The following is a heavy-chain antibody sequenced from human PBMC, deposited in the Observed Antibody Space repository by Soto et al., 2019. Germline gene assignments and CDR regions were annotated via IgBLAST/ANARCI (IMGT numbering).Heavy chain of an antibody. CDR1: GFTFSSYA. Sequence: GGSLRLSCAASGFTFSSYAMSWVRQAPGKGLEWVSAISGSSGSTYYADSVKGRFTISRDNSKNTLYLQMNSLRAEDTAVYYCAKHRSELGDYYFDYWGQGTQVTVSS. V-gene: IGHV3-23*01. CDR2: ISGSSGST. D-gene: IGHD7-27*01. CDR3: AKHRSELGDYYFDY. J-gene: IGHJ4*02.